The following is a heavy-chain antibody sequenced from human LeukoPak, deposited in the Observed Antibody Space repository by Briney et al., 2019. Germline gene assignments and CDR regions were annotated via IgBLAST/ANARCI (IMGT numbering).Heavy chain of an antibody. Sequence: GGSLRLSSAASGFTFNDYWMHWVRQGPGEGLVWVSRISTDGTTTTYADSVKGRFTISRANAKNTVYLQMNSLRAEDTAVYYCARAGQGFDSWGQGTLVTVSS. CDR1: GFTFNDYW. CDR2: ISTDGTTT. V-gene: IGHV3-74*01. CDR3: ARAGQGFDS. J-gene: IGHJ5*01.